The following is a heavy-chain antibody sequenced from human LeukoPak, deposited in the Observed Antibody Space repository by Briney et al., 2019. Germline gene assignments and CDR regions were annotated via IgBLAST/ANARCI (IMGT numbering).Heavy chain of an antibody. V-gene: IGHV3-21*01. CDR1: GFTFSSYS. CDR2: ISSSSSYI. Sequence: PGGSLRLSCAASGFTFSSYSMNWVRQAPGKGLEWVSSISSSSSYIYYADSVKGRFTISRDNAKNSLYLQMNSLRAEDTAVYYCARDPRYGDFVDYWGQGTLVTVSS. CDR3: ARDPRYGDFVDY. D-gene: IGHD4-17*01. J-gene: IGHJ4*02.